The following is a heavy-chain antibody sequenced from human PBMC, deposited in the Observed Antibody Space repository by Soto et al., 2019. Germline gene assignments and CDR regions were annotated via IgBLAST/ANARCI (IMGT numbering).Heavy chain of an antibody. V-gene: IGHV3-30*18. J-gene: IGHJ4*02. CDR3: AKAWLLGTAFDY. CDR1: EFTFSIYA. D-gene: IGHD5-12*01. Sequence: QPGGSLVLSCAASEFTFSIYAMDWVRQAPGKGLEWVAVISYDGSNKYYADSVKGRFTISRDNSKNTLYLQMNSLRAEDTAVYYCAKAWLLGTAFDYWGQGTMVTVSS. CDR2: ISYDGSNK.